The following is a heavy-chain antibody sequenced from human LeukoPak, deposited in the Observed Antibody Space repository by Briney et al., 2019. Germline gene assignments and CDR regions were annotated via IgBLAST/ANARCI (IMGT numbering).Heavy chain of an antibody. CDR1: GFTFSSYA. Sequence: GGSLRLSCAASGFTFSSYAMIWVRQVPGKGLQCISAISGSGGSTYYADSVKGRFTTSRDNSKNTLYLQMNSLRAEDTAVYYCAKDSDSVRGVIINWGQGTLVTVSS. J-gene: IGHJ4*02. D-gene: IGHD3-10*01. CDR2: ISGSGGST. V-gene: IGHV3-23*01. CDR3: AKDSDSVRGVIIN.